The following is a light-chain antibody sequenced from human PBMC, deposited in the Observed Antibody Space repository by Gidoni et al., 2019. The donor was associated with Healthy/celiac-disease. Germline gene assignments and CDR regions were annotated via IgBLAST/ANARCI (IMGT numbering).Light chain of an antibody. J-gene: IGLJ1*01. CDR2: EVS. V-gene: IGLV2-8*01. CDR3: SAYAGSNAIV. CDR1: SSDVGGYNY. Sequence: QSALTQPPSASGPPGQSVTISCTVTSSDVGGYNYVSWYQQHPGKAPKLMIYEVSKRPSGVPDRCSGSKSGNTASLTVSGLQAEDEADYYCSAYAGSNAIVFGTGTKVTVL.